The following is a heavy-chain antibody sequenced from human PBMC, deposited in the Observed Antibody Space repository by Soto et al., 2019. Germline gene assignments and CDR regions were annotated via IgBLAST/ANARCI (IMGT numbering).Heavy chain of an antibody. V-gene: IGHV4-34*01. CDR3: AGWFDY. Sequence: SETLSLTCAVYGGSFSGYYWSWIRQPPGKGLEWIGEINHSRSTNYNPSLKSRVTISVDTSKNQFSLKLSSVTAADTAVYYCAGWFDYWGQGTLVTVSS. CDR1: GGSFSGYY. D-gene: IGHD6-19*01. J-gene: IGHJ4*02. CDR2: INHSRST.